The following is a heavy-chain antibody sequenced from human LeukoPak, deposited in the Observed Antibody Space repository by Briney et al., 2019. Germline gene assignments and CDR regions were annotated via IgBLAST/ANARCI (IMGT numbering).Heavy chain of an antibody. Sequence: GGSLRFSCEASGFTFSSYWMSWVRQAPGSGLEWVATINPGGSDKFYVNSLKGRFTVTRDNARNSLFLQMNSLRAEDTAVYYCVKGGHRDGFNWGHGSLVAVSS. V-gene: IGHV3-7*01. CDR3: VKGGHRDGFN. CDR1: GFTFSSYW. D-gene: IGHD5-24*01. CDR2: INPGGSDK. J-gene: IGHJ4*01.